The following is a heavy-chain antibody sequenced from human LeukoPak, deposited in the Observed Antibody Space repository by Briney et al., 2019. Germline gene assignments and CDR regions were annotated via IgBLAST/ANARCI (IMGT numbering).Heavy chain of an antibody. J-gene: IGHJ4*02. CDR3: ARVLYSSGRL. CDR2: ISSSSSYI. Sequence: TGGSLRLSCSAFGFTFSSYSMNWVRQAPGKGLEWVSSISSSSSYIYYADSVKGRFTISRDNAKNSLYLQMNSLRAEDTAVYYCARVLYSSGRLWGQGTLVTVSS. V-gene: IGHV3-21*01. D-gene: IGHD6-19*01. CDR1: GFTFSSYS.